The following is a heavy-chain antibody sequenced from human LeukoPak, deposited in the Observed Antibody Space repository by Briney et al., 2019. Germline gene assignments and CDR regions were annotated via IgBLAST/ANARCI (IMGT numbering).Heavy chain of an antibody. CDR2: IYSGGST. V-gene: IGHV3-66*01. CDR1: GFTVSSNY. D-gene: IGHD3-22*01. CDR3: ARGEQRYYDSSGYYF. Sequence: GGSLRLSCAASGFTVSSNYMSWVRQAPGKGLEWVSVIYSGGSTYYADSVKGRFTISRDNSKNTLYLQMNSLRAEDTAVYYCARGEQRYYDSSGYYFWGQGTLVTVSS. J-gene: IGHJ4*02.